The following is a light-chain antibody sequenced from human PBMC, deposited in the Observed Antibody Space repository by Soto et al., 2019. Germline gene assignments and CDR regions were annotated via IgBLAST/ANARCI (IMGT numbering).Light chain of an antibody. Sequence: QSVLTQPPSVSGAPGQRVTLSCTGNTSNLGAGYDVHWYQQLPGAAPKLVIFGNRNRPSGVPERFSGSKSGTSASLAITVLQAEDEADYYCQAYDYSLTASVFGGGTKLTVL. CDR2: GNR. CDR3: QAYDYSLTASV. CDR1: TSNLGAGYD. J-gene: IGLJ3*02. V-gene: IGLV1-40*01.